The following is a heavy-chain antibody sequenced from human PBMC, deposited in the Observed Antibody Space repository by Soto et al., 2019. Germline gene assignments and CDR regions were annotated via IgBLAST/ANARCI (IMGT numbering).Heavy chain of an antibody. D-gene: IGHD3-10*01. V-gene: IGHV1-69*04. Sequence: QVQLVQSGAEVKRPGSSVKVSCKASGDTFNFHSINWVRQAPGLGLEWMGRVNPIVSMSNYAQRFQGRVTMTADKSTSTAYMELSGLRSEDTAIYYCATSYGSGYRAFDYWGQGALVTVSS. CDR3: ATSYGSGYRAFDY. J-gene: IGHJ4*02. CDR1: GDTFNFHS. CDR2: VNPIVSMS.